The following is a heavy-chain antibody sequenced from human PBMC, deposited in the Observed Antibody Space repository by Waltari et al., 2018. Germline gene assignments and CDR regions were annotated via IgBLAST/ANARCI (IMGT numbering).Heavy chain of an antibody. CDR1: GGSFSGYY. V-gene: IGHV4-34*01. J-gene: IGHJ6*03. D-gene: IGHD3-16*01. Sequence: QVQLQQWGAGLLKPSETLSLTCAVYGGSFSGYYWSWIRQPPGKGLEWVGGISHSGSTNYTPSLKSRVTLSVDTSKNQFSLKLSSVTAADTAVYYCARANMGYYYMDVWGKGTTVTVSS. CDR3: ARANMGYYYMDV. CDR2: ISHSGST.